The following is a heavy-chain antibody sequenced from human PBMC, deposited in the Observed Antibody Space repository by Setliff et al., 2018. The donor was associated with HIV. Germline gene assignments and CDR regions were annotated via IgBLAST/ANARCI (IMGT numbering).Heavy chain of an antibody. V-gene: IGHV1-2*02. CDR3: ASARIPTGGTSTSLDY. CDR2: INPKSGDT. Sequence: ASVKVSCKTSGYTFSDYYMHWVRQAPGQGLEWMGWINPKSGDTKYAQKFQGRVTMTRDTSISTVYMELSRLRSDDTAVYYCASARIPTGGTSTSLDYWGQGTLVTVSS. J-gene: IGHJ4*02. CDR1: GYTFSDYY. D-gene: IGHD1-1*01.